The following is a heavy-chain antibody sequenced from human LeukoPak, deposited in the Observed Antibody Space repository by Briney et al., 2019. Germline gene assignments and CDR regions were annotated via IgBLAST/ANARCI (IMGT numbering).Heavy chain of an antibody. J-gene: IGHJ4*02. Sequence: GGSLRLSCTASGFTFGDYAMSWVRQAPGKGLEWVGFIRSKRCDGATEYAASVKGRFTISRDDSKSVAYLHMNSLKTEDTAIYYCTRDILSGWYYFDFWGQGTLVTVSS. CDR3: TRDILSGWYYFDF. CDR1: GFTFGDYA. D-gene: IGHD6-19*01. V-gene: IGHV3-49*04. CDR2: IRSKRCDGAT.